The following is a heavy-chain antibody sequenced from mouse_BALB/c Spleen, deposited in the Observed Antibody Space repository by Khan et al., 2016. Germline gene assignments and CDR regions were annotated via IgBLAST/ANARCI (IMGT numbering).Heavy chain of an antibody. J-gene: IGHJ3*01. Sequence: QVQLMESGPGLVAPSQSLSITCTVSGFSLTNSGVHWVRQPPGKGLDWLGVIWAGGSTDYNSALMSRLSITKDNSQNQVFLKMNRLQSDDTAMYYCARDDQDYDAWFASWGQGTLVTVSA. CDR3: ARDDQDYDAWFAS. V-gene: IGHV2-9*02. D-gene: IGHD2-4*01. CDR1: GFSLTNSG. CDR2: IWAGGST.